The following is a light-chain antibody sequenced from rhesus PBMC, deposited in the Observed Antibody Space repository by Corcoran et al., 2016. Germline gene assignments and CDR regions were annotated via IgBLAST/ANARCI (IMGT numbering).Light chain of an antibody. CDR2: GAS. V-gene: IGKV3-53*01. CDR1: QSVGSR. Sequence: QVILTQSPATLSLSPGERATLSCRASQSVGSRLAWYQQKTGQAPRLPICGASSRATGLPDRFSGSGSGTECTLTISSLEPEDFAVYYCQKYSSTPYSFGQGTKVEIK. J-gene: IGKJ2*01. CDR3: QKYSSTPYS.